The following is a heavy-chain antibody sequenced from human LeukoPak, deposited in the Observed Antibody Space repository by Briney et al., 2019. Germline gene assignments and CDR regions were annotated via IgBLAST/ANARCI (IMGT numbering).Heavy chain of an antibody. J-gene: IGHJ3*02. CDR1: GYTFTGYY. Sequence: ASVKVSCKASGYTFTGYYIHWVRQAPGQGREWMGWINANSGGTNYAQKFQGRVAMTRDTSVSTAYMELSRLRFDDTAVYYCARYLAAPYDALDIWGQGTMVIVSS. D-gene: IGHD6-6*01. V-gene: IGHV1-2*02. CDR2: INANSGGT. CDR3: ARYLAAPYDALDI.